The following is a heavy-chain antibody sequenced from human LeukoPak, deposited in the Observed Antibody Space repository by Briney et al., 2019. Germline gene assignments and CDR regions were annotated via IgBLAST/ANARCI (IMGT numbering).Heavy chain of an antibody. CDR3: TTDYDTSASYEVY. D-gene: IGHD3-22*01. CDR1: GFTFSNYS. J-gene: IGHJ1*01. CDR2: VSLSGYA. V-gene: IGHV3-23*01. Sequence: GGSLRLSCAAAGFTFSNYSISWVRQAPGKWLEWVSLVSLSGYAHYTDSGKARFTISRDNSKNTMYLQMNRLRPEDTAVYYCTTDYDTSASYEVYWGRGVLVTVSS.